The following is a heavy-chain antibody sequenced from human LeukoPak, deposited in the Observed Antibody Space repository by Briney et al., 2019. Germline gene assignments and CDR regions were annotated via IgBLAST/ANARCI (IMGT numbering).Heavy chain of an antibody. D-gene: IGHD1-1*01. CDR3: ARRNNWNDAYFDY. J-gene: IGHJ4*02. Sequence: SETLSLTCTVSGGSISSYYWSWIRQSPGKGLEWIGYIYYSGSTNYNPSLKSRVTISVDTSKNQFSLKLSSVTAADTAVYYCARRNNWNDAYFDYWGQGTLVTVSS. CDR1: GGSISSYY. V-gene: IGHV4-59*08. CDR2: IYYSGST.